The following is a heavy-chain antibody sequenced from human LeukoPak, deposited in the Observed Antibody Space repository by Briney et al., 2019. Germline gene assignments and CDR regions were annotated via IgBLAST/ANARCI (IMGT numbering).Heavy chain of an antibody. V-gene: IGHV4-59*08. CDR2: IHDSGST. CDR1: GGSISNYY. D-gene: IGHD5-24*01. Sequence: SETLSLTCTVSGGSISNYYWSWIRQSPEKGLEWIGYIHDSGSTNHNPSLKSRVTISVDTSKNQFSLKLSSVTAADTAVYYCARLDAAEGRYLQFFYWSQGTLVTVSS. J-gene: IGHJ4*02. CDR3: ARLDAAEGRYLQFFY.